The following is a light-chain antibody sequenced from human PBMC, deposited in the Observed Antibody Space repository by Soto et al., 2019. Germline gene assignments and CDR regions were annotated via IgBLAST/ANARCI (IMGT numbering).Light chain of an antibody. CDR2: AAS. CDR3: QQSYTTPIT. Sequence: DIQMTQSPSAVSASVGDRVIITCRASQTISSHLNRYQQKPGKAPNLLVYAASSLQSGVPSRFTGSGSGTDFTLTISSLQPEDFATYFCQQSYTTPITFGQGTRLEI. J-gene: IGKJ5*01. CDR1: QTISSH. V-gene: IGKV1-39*01.